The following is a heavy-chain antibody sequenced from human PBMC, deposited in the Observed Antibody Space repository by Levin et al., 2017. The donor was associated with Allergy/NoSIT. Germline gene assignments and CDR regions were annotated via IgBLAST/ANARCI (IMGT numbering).Heavy chain of an antibody. V-gene: IGHV3-66*01. Sequence: PGGSLRLSCAASGFSVRSDYMSWVRQAPGKGLEWVSMIYTDGDTFHADSVQGRFVISRDDSRNTLYLQMNSLRVEDTAVYYCVRNLLNDYWGQGTLVTVSS. CDR2: IYTDGDT. CDR1: GFSVRSDY. J-gene: IGHJ4*02. CDR3: VRNLLNDY.